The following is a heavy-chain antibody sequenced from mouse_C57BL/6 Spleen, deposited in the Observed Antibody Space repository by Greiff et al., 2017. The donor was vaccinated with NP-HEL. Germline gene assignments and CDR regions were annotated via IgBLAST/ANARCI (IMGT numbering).Heavy chain of an antibody. J-gene: IGHJ2*01. D-gene: IGHD4-1*01. V-gene: IGHV7-3*01. CDR3: ARSPLTGFDY. CDR1: GFTFTDYY. Sequence: EVMLVESGGGLVQPGGSLSLSCAASGFTFTDYYMSWVRQPPGKALEWLGFIRNKANGYTTEYSASVKGRFTISRDNSQSILYLHMNALRAEDSATYYCARSPLTGFDYWGQGTTLTVSS. CDR2: IRNKANGYTT.